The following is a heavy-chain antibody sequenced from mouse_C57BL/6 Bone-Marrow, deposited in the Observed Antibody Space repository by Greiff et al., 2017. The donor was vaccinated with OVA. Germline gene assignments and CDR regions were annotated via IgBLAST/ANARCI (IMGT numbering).Heavy chain of an antibody. Sequence: EVKLQESGPVLVKPGASVKMSCKASGYTFTDYYMNWVKQSHGKSLEWIGVINPYNGGTSYNQKFKGKATLTVDKSSSTAYMELNSLTSEDSAVYYCARDSLYFDYWGQGTTLTVSS. V-gene: IGHV1-19*01. CDR3: ARDSLYFDY. CDR1: GYTFTDYY. CDR2: INPYNGGT. J-gene: IGHJ2*01.